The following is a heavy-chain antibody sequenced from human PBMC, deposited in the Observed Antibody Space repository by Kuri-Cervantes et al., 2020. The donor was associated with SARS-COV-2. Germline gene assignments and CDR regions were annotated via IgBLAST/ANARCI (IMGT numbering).Heavy chain of an antibody. CDR1: GFTFSSYG. Sequence: GGSLRLSCAASGFTFSSYGMHWVRQAPGKGLEWVAVISYDGSNKYYADSVKGRFTISRDNSKNTLYLQMNSLRAEDTAVYYCAKEIGGIAAAGNDAFDIWGQGTMVTVSS. V-gene: IGHV3-30*18. J-gene: IGHJ3*02. D-gene: IGHD6-13*01. CDR3: AKEIGGIAAAGNDAFDI. CDR2: ISYDGSNK.